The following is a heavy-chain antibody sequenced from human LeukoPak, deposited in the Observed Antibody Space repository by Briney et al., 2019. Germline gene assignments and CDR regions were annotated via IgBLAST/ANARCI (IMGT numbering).Heavy chain of an antibody. CDR2: INHSGST. J-gene: IGHJ6*03. CDR3: ARGVRWATGDHMANYYYYMDV. V-gene: IGHV4-34*01. Sequence: SETLSLTCAVYGGSFSGYYWSWIRQPPGKGLEWIGEINHSGSTNYNPSLKSRVTISVDTSKNQFSLKLSSVTAADTAVYYCARGVRWATGDHMANYYYYMDVWGKGTTVTVSS. D-gene: IGHD1-1*01. CDR1: GGSFSGYY.